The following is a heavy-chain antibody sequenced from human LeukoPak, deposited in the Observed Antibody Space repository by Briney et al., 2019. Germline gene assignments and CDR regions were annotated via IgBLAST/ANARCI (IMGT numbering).Heavy chain of an antibody. V-gene: IGHV3-7*03. CDR3: ARGQYFSTTYYFDY. J-gene: IGHJ4*02. CDR2: IKQAGTEE. CDR1: GFTFSSYW. Sequence: PGGSLRLSCAASGFTFSSYWMTWVRQAPGKGLEWVANIKQAGTEEYYVDSVKGRFTISRDNAKNSLFLQMNSLRAEDTAVYFCARGQYFSTTYYFDYWGQGTLVTVSS. D-gene: IGHD2/OR15-2a*01.